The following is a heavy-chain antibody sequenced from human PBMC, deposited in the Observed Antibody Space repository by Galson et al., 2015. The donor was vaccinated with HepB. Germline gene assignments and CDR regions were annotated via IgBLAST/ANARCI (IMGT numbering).Heavy chain of an antibody. D-gene: IGHD3-10*01. CDR2: ISYDGSNK. CDR3: ARDLFAFGELLDLDY. V-gene: IGHV3-30*04. J-gene: IGHJ4*02. Sequence: SLRLSCAASGFTFSSYAMHWVRQAPGKGLEWVAVISYDGSNKYYADSVKGRFTISRDNSKNTLYLQMNSLRAEDTAVYYCARDLFAFGELLDLDYWGQGTLVTVSS. CDR1: GFTFSSYA.